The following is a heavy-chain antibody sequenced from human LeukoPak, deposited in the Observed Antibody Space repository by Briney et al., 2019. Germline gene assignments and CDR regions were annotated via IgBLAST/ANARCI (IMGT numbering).Heavy chain of an antibody. CDR1: GGTFSSYA. Sequence: GASVKVSCKASGGTFSSYAISWVRQAPGQGLEWMGGIIPIFGTANYAQKFQGRVTITTDESTSTAYMELSSLRSEDTAAYYCASRGCSSTSCYHTYWYFDLWGRGTLVTVSS. D-gene: IGHD2-2*01. V-gene: IGHV1-69*05. CDR2: IIPIFGTA. J-gene: IGHJ2*01. CDR3: ASRGCSSTSCYHTYWYFDL.